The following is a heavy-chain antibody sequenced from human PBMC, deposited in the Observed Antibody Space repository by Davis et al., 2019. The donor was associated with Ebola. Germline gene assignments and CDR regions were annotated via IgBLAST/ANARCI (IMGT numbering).Heavy chain of an antibody. D-gene: IGHD6-19*01. Sequence: GGSLRLSCAASGFTFSSYAMSWVRQAPGKGLEWVSAISGSGGSTYYADSVKGRFTISRDNSKNTLYLQMNSLRAEDTAVYYCAKDTFTDNSSGRYGGLGYWGQGTLVIVSS. CDR2: ISGSGGST. CDR3: AKDTFTDNSSGRYGGLGY. V-gene: IGHV3-23*01. CDR1: GFTFSSYA. J-gene: IGHJ4*02.